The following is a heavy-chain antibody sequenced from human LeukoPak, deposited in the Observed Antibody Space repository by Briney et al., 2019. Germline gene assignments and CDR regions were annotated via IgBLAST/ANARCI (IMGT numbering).Heavy chain of an antibody. CDR3: AEWGYCSGGSCQLTQYFQH. V-gene: IGHV3-23*01. CDR2: ISNSGGST. J-gene: IGHJ1*01. CDR1: GFTFSSYA. D-gene: IGHD2-15*01. Sequence: GGSLRLSCAASGFTFSSYAMSWVRQAPGKGLEWVSGISNSGGSTYYADSVKGRFTISRDNSKNTLYLQMNSLRAEDTAVYYCAEWGYCSGGSCQLTQYFQHWGQGTLVTVSS.